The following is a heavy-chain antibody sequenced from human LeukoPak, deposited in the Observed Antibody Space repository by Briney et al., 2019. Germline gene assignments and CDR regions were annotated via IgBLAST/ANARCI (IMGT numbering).Heavy chain of an antibody. CDR3: AKAPQYYYDSRGYFMY. V-gene: IGHV3-30*02. CDR2: IRYDGSNK. D-gene: IGHD3-22*01. J-gene: IGHJ4*02. Sequence: GGSLRLSCAASGFTFSSYGMHWVRQAPGKGLEWVAFIRYDGSNKYYADSVKGRFTISRDNSKNTLYLQMNSLRVEDTAVYYCAKAPQYYYDSRGYFMYWGQGTLVTVFS. CDR1: GFTFSSYG.